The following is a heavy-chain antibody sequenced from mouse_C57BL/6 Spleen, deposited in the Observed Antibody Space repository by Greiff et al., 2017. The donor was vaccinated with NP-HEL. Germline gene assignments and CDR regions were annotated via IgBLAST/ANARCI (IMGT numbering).Heavy chain of an antibody. D-gene: IGHD2-1*01. J-gene: IGHJ4*01. Sequence: VQVVESGPGLVAPSQSLSITCTVSGFSLTSYGVDWVRQSPGKGLEWLGVIWGVGSTNYNSALKSRLSISKDNSKSQVFLKMNSLQTDDTAMYYCARDYGNWAMDYWGQGTSVTVSS. CDR2: IWGVGST. V-gene: IGHV2-6*01. CDR3: ARDYGNWAMDY. CDR1: GFSLTSYG.